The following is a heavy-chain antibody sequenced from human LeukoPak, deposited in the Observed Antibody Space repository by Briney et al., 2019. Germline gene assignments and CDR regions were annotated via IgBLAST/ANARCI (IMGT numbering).Heavy chain of an antibody. J-gene: IGHJ1*01. CDR2: MNEAGSDK. Sequence: GGSLRLPCAASGFTFSRFWMSWLRQAPGKGLEWVAHMNEAGSDKYYVEYVKGRFSISRDNAKNSVFLQMNSLRVEDTAVYYCVSWDVGHNNFWGQGAQVTVSS. CDR1: GFTFSRFW. CDR3: VSWDVGHNNF. D-gene: IGHD1-1*01. V-gene: IGHV3-7*01.